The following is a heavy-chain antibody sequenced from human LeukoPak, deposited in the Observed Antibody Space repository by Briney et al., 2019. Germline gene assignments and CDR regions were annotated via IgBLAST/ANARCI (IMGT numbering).Heavy chain of an antibody. CDR1: GFTFSSYA. Sequence: PGGSLRLSCAASGFTFSSYAMSWVRQAPGKGLEWVSAISGSGGSTYYADSVKGRFTISRDNSKNTLCLQMNSLRAEDAAVYYCAKGPSIVGATSYFDYWGQGTLVTVSS. CDR2: ISGSGGST. D-gene: IGHD1-26*01. J-gene: IGHJ4*02. V-gene: IGHV3-23*01. CDR3: AKGPSIVGATSYFDY.